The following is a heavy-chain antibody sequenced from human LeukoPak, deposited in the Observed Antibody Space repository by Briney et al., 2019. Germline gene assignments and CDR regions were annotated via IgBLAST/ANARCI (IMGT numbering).Heavy chain of an antibody. D-gene: IGHD2-15*01. CDR2: SSTYRGHT. Sequence: GGSVRVSCRASGYTFDSYGMNWVRQAPGKGLEWVGWSSTYRGHTRNAQIVQGRVTMTTDKATSTAYMELKNLRADDTEVYFCARDRLHVAGPAGFHNGMDVWGQGTTVTVS. J-gene: IGHJ6*02. V-gene: IGHV1-18*01. CDR3: ARDRLHVAGPAGFHNGMDV. CDR1: GYTFDSYG.